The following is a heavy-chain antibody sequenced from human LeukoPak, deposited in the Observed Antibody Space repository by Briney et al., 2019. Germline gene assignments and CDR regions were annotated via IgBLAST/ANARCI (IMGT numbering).Heavy chain of an antibody. CDR2: ISGSGGST. Sequence: GGSLRLSCAVSGITLSNYGMSWVRQAPGKGLECVAGISGSGGSTNYADSVKGRFTISRDNPKNTLYLQMNSLRDEDTAVYFCAKRGVVIRVILVGFHKEAYYFDSWGQGALVTVSS. V-gene: IGHV3-23*01. D-gene: IGHD3-10*01. CDR1: GITLSNYG. J-gene: IGHJ4*02. CDR3: AKRGVVIRVILVGFHKEAYYFDS.